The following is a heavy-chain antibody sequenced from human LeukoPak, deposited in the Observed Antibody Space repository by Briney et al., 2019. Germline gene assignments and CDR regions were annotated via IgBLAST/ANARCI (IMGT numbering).Heavy chain of an antibody. J-gene: IGHJ6*02. D-gene: IGHD2/OR15-2a*01. CDR2: IYYSGST. V-gene: IGHV4-59*01. Sequence: SETLSLTCTVSGGSISNNYWSWIRQPPGKALEWIGCIYYSGSTNYNPSLKSRVTISDDTSKNQFSLKLSSVTAADTAVYYCARDRGRNNYYYSLDVWGQGTTVTVSS. CDR1: GGSISNNY. CDR3: ARDRGRNNYYYSLDV.